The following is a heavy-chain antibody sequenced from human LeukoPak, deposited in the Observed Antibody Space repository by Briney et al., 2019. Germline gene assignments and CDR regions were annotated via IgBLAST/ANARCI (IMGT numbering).Heavy chain of an antibody. CDR3: ARGGEYYDSSGLDY. D-gene: IGHD3-22*01. CDR2: INHSGST. CDR1: GGSFSGYY. V-gene: IGHV4-34*01. J-gene: IGHJ4*02. Sequence: SETLSLTCAVYGGSFSGYYWSWIRQPPGKGLEWIGEINHSGSTNYNPSLKSRVTMSVDTSKNQFSLKLSSVTAADTAVYYCARGGEYYDSSGLDYWGQGTLVTVSS.